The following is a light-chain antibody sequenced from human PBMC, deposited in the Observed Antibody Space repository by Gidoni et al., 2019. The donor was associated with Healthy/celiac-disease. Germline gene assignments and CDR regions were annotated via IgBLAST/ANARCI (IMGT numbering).Light chain of an antibody. CDR2: AAA. J-gene: IGKJ4*01. CDR3: QQANSFPPT. CDR1: QGISSW. V-gene: IGKV1-12*01. Sequence: DIQMTQSPSSVSASVGDRVTITCRASQGISSWLALYQQKPGKAPKLLIYAAASLQSGVPSRFSCSGSGTDFTLTISSLQPEDFATYYCQQANSFPPTFGGGTKVEIK.